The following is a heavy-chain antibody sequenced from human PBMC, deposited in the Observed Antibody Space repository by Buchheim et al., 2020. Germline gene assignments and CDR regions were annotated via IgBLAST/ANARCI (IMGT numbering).Heavy chain of an antibody. V-gene: IGHV3-30*18. CDR1: GFTFSSYG. D-gene: IGHD1-14*01. CDR2: ISYDGSNK. J-gene: IGHJ6*02. CDR3: AKVFEPNLDYYYGMDV. Sequence: QVQLVESGGGVVQPGRSLRLSCAASGFTFSSYGMHWVRQAPGKGLEWVAVISYDGSNKYYADSVKGRFTISRDNSKNTLYLQMNSLGAEDTAVYYCAKVFEPNLDYYYGMDVWGQGTT.